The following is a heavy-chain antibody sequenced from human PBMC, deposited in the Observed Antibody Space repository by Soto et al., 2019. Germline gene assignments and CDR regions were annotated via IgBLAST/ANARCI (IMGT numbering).Heavy chain of an antibody. J-gene: IGHJ4*02. Sequence: GWSLRLSCAASGFTFSNAWMNWVRQAPGKGLEWVGLIKSKTDGGTTDYAAPVKGRFTISRDDSKNTLYLQMNSLKTEDTAVYYCTTDSSGYVDAIVFDYWGQGTLVTVSS. CDR3: TTDSSGYVDAIVFDY. CDR2: IKSKTDGGTT. CDR1: GFTFSNAW. V-gene: IGHV3-15*07. D-gene: IGHD3-22*01.